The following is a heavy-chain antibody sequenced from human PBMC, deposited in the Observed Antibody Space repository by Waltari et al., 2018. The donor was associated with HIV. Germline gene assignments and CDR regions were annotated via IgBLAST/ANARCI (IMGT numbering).Heavy chain of an antibody. J-gene: IGHJ4*02. V-gene: IGHV4-34*01. CDR1: GGSLRGYY. CDR2: IKHSGST. Sequence: QVQLQQWCAGLLTHSETLSLTCAVYGGSLRGYYCRWIRQPPWKGLEWLGEIKHSGSTNYNPSLKSRVTISVDTSKNQFSLKLSSVTAADTAVYYCASMCGGDCYSSFGYWGQGTLVTVSS. CDR3: ASMCGGDCYSSFGY. D-gene: IGHD2-21*02.